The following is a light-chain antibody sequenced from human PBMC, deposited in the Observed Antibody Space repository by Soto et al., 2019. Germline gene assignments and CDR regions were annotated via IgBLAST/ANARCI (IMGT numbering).Light chain of an antibody. CDR3: GSYTRSFTLV. CDR2: EVT. V-gene: IGLV2-14*01. CDR1: SSDVGGYNF. J-gene: IGLJ3*02. Sequence: QSALTQPASVSGSPGQSVTISCTGTSSDVGGYNFVSWYQQHPDKAPKLMIYEVTNRPSGVPIRFSGSTSGNTASLTISGLQAEDEADYYCGSYTRSFTLVFGGGTKLTVL.